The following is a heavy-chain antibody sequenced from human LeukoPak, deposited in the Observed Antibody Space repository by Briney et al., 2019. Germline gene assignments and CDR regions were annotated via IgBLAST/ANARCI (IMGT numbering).Heavy chain of an antibody. CDR3: ARVNDYGGNTFKFGFDY. Sequence: SETLSLTCTVSGGSISSYYWSWIRQPPGKGLEWIGYIYYSGSTNYNPSLKSRVTISVDTSKNQFSLKLSSVTAADTAVYYCARVNDYGGNTFKFGFDYWGQGTLVTVSS. J-gene: IGHJ4*02. CDR2: IYYSGST. CDR1: GGSISSYY. D-gene: IGHD4-23*01. V-gene: IGHV4-59*01.